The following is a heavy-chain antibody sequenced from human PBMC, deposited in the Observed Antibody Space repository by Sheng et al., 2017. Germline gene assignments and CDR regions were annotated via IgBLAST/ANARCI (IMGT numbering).Heavy chain of an antibody. CDR2: IWYDGSNK. CDR1: GFTFSSYG. CDR3: ARDRITMIVEGAFDI. D-gene: IGHD3-22*01. Sequence: QVQLVESGGGVVQPGRSLRLSCAASGFTFSSYGMHWVRQAPGKGLEWVAVIWYDGSNKYYADSVKGRFTISRDNSKNTLYLQMNSLRAEDTAVYYCARDRITMIVEGAFDIWGQGTSGHRLF. V-gene: IGHV3-33*01. J-gene: IGHJ3*02.